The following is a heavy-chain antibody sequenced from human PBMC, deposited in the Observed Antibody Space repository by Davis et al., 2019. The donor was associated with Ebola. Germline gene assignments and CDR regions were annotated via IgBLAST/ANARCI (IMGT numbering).Heavy chain of an antibody. V-gene: IGHV1-2*02. CDR1: GYTFTGYY. J-gene: IGHJ5*02. D-gene: IGHD2-2*02. CDR3: ARDRPAAIRSVNWFDP. Sequence: ASVKVSCKASGYTFTGYYMHWVRQAPGQGLEWTGWINPNSGGTNYAQKFQGRVTMTRDTSISTAYMGLSRLRSDDTAVYYCARDRPAAIRSVNWFDPWGQGTLVTVSS. CDR2: INPNSGGT.